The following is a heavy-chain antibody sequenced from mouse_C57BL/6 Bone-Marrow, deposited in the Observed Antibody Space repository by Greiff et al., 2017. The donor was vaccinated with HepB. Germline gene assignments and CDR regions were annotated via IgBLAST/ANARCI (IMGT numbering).Heavy chain of an antibody. CDR3: ASDFYYGSTFDV. Sequence: EVKLVESEGGLVQPGSSMKLSCTASGFTFSDYYMAWVRQVPEKGLEWVANINYDGSSTYYLDSLKSRFIISRDNAKNILYLQMSSLKSEDTATYYCASDFYYGSTFDVWGTGTTVTVSS. V-gene: IGHV5-16*01. J-gene: IGHJ1*03. CDR1: GFTFSDYY. CDR2: INYDGSST. D-gene: IGHD1-1*01.